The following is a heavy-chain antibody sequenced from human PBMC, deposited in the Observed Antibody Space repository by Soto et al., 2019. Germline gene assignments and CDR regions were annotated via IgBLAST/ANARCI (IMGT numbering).Heavy chain of an antibody. CDR1: GYTLTVYD. CDR3: ATTRKYYYDSSGYDAFDI. CDR2: INPNSGGT. D-gene: IGHD3-22*01. V-gene: IGHV1-2*04. J-gene: IGHJ3*02. Sequence: ASVKVACKASGYTLTVYDVHCVRKAPGQGLEWMGWINPNSGGTNYAQKFQGWVTMTRDTSISTAYMELSRLRSDDTAVYYCATTRKYYYDSSGYDAFDIWGQGTMVTVSS.